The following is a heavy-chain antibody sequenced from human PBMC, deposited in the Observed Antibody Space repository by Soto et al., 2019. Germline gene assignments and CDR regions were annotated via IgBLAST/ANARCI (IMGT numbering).Heavy chain of an antibody. Sequence: QVQLQESGPGLVKPSQTLSLTCTVSGASISSGCYYWSWIRQRPGKGMEWIGYIYYSGSTYYNPSLKSRVTISVDTSKNQFSLKLSSVTAADTAVYYCAGGRGPADYGMDVCGQGTTVTVSS. D-gene: IGHD3-10*01. CDR1: GASISSGCYY. J-gene: IGHJ6*02. CDR2: IYYSGST. V-gene: IGHV4-31*03. CDR3: AGGRGPADYGMDV.